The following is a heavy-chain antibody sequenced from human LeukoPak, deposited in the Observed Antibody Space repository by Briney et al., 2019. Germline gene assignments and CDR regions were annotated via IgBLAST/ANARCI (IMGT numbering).Heavy chain of an antibody. CDR1: GFTYIAEV. D-gene: IGHD5/OR15-5a*01. V-gene: IGHV3-48*03. Sequence: GGALRRSWAGRGFTYIAEVMDWVRKAPGKGLEWVSYIGSSGSTVYYADSVKGRFTISRDNAKNSLYLQMGSLRAEDTAVYYCASFGILVSWGAFDIWGQGTMVTVSS. J-gene: IGHJ3*02. CDR2: IGSSGSTV. CDR3: ASFGILVSWGAFDI.